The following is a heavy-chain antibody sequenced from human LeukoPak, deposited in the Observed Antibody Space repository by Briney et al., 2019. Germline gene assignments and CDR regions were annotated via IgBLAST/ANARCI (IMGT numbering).Heavy chain of an antibody. J-gene: IGHJ4*02. V-gene: IGHV3-23*01. CDR2: ISGSGGST. CDR3: ARDFCSAGSCYPDN. CDR1: GFTFSSYA. Sequence: QAGGSLRLSCAASGFTFSSYAMSWVRQAPGKGLEWVSAISGSGGSTYYADSVKGRITISRDNSKNTLYLQMNSLRVEDTAVYYCARDFCSAGSCYPDNWGQGTLVTVSS. D-gene: IGHD2-15*01.